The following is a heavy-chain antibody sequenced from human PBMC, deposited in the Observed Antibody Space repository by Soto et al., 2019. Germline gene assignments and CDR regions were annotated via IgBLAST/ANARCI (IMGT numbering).Heavy chain of an antibody. V-gene: IGHV3-30*18. Sequence: GGSLRLSCAASGFIFSNYGLHWVRQAPGKGLEWVAVLSNDGRNKYFADSLKGRFTISRDNSKNTLYLQMNSLRAEDTAVYYCAKDVGSFANYYGMDVWGQGTTVTVSS. D-gene: IGHD3-10*01. J-gene: IGHJ6*02. CDR3: AKDVGSFANYYGMDV. CDR2: LSNDGRNK. CDR1: GFIFSNYG.